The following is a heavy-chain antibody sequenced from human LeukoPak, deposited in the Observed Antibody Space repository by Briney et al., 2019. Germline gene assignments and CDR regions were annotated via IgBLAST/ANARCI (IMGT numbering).Heavy chain of an antibody. CDR2: INHSGST. CDR1: GGSIITNDYW. Sequence: SETLSLTCVVSGGSIITNDYWWGWIRQPPGKGLEWIGEINHSGSTNYNPSLKSRVTISVDTSKNQFSLKLSSVTAADTAVYYCARGVSYGGNSVHYYYYMDVWGKGTTVTVSS. V-gene: IGHV4/OR15-8*01. D-gene: IGHD4-23*01. J-gene: IGHJ6*03. CDR3: ARGVSYGGNSVHYYYYMDV.